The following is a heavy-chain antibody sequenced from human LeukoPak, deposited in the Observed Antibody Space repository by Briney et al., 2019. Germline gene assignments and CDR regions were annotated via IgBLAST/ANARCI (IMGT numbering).Heavy chain of an antibody. CDR3: AKAQKYTSDLDY. V-gene: IGHV3-23*01. CDR1: GFTFTSYA. J-gene: IGHJ4*02. Sequence: GGSLRLSCAASGFTFTSYAMSWVRQAPGKGLEWLSAIHGGGATFYSHSVRGRFTISRDTSKNTLYLQMNSLRAEGTALYYCAKAQKYTSDLDYWGQGTLVTVSS. CDR2: IHGGGAT. D-gene: IGHD6-19*01.